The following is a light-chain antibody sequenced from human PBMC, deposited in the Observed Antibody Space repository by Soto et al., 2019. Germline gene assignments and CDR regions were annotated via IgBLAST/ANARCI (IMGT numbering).Light chain of an antibody. Sequence: DIQMTQSPSTLSASVGARVTITCRAYQSVNTWLAWYQQKPGKAPVLLIYDVSSLKSGVPSRFSGSGSGTKVTLTMTSQQPDDFAIYSCKHYHGYPFTFGPGTKVDI. CDR1: QSVNTW. CDR3: KHYHGYPFT. V-gene: IGKV1-5*01. CDR2: DVS. J-gene: IGKJ3*01.